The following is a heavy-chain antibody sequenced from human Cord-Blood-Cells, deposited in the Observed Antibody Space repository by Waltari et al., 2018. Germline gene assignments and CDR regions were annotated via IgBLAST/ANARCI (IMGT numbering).Heavy chain of an antibody. Sequence: QVQLQQWGAGLLKPSETLSLTCAVYGGSFSGYYWSWIRQPPGKGLEWIGEINHTASTNYHPSLKSRVTISVDTSKNQFSLKLRSVTAADTAVYYCARTMVVTALEGYYFDYWGQGTLVTVSS. CDR1: GGSFSGYY. CDR2: INHTAST. J-gene: IGHJ4*02. D-gene: IGHD2-21*02. CDR3: ARTMVVTALEGYYFDY. V-gene: IGHV4-34*01.